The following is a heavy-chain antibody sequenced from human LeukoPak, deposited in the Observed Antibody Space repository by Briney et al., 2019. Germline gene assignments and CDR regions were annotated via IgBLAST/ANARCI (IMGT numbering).Heavy chain of an antibody. CDR3: ARDYNWNY. J-gene: IGHJ4*02. V-gene: IGHV1-18*01. CDR2: ISAYNGNT. CDR1: GYTFTSYG. D-gene: IGHD1-20*01. Sequence: ASVKVSCKASGYTFTSYGISWVRQAPGQGLEWMGWISAYNGNTNYAQKFQGRVTMTRDTSISTAYMELSRLRSDDTAVYYCARDYNWNYWGQGTLVTVSS.